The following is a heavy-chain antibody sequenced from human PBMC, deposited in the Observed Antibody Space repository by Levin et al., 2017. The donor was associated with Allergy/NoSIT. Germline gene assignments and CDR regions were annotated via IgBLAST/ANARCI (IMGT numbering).Heavy chain of an antibody. J-gene: IGHJ6*02. CDR3: ARSQTRIAAAGTRDYGMDV. V-gene: IGHV4-4*07. Sequence: SQTLSLTCTVSGGSISSYYWSWIRQPAGKGLEWIGRIYTSGSTNYNPSLKSRVTMSVDTSKNQFSLKLSSVTAADTAVYYCARSQTRIAAAGTRDYGMDVWGQGTTVTVSS. CDR2: IYTSGST. CDR1: GGSISSYY. D-gene: IGHD6-13*01.